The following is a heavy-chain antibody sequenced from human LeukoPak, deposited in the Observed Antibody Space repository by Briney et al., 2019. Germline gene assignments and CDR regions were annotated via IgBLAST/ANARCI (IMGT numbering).Heavy chain of an antibody. CDR3: AKGEDGYKIRGYFDY. CDR2: ISGSGGST. D-gene: IGHD5-24*01. Sequence: PGGSLRPSCAASGFTFSDYYMSWIRQAPGKGLEWVSAISGSGGSTYYADSVKGRFTISRDNSKNTLYLQMNSLRAEDTAVYYCAKGEDGYKIRGYFDYWGQGTLVTVSS. V-gene: IGHV3-23*01. CDR1: GFTFSDYY. J-gene: IGHJ4*02.